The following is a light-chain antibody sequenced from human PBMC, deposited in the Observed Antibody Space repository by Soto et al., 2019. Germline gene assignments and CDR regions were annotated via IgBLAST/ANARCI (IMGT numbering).Light chain of an antibody. CDR1: QGISNY. V-gene: IGKV1-27*01. Sequence: DIQMTQSPSSLSASVGDRVTITCRASQGISNYLAWYQQKPGKVPKLLIYTASTLQSGVLSRFSGSGSGTDFTLTISSLQPEDVATYYCQNYNSAPQLTFGGGTKVEIK. CDR3: QNYNSAPQLT. J-gene: IGKJ4*01. CDR2: TAS.